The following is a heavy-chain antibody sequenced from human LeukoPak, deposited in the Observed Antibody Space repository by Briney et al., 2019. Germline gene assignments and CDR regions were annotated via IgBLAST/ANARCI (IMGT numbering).Heavy chain of an antibody. Sequence: PGRSLRLSCAASGFTFSSYTMHWVRQAPGKGLEWVSSISSSSSYIYYADSVKGRFTISRDNAKNSLYLQMNSLRAEDTAVYYCASTTYYDFWSGYPSYDAFDIWGQGTMVTVSS. D-gene: IGHD3-3*01. CDR1: GFTFSSYT. V-gene: IGHV3-21*01. CDR3: ASTTYYDFWSGYPSYDAFDI. CDR2: ISSSSSYI. J-gene: IGHJ3*02.